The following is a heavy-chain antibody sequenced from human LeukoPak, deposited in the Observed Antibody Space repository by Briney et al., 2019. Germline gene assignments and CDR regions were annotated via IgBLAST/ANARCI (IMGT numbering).Heavy chain of an antibody. CDR2: VFYTETT. CDR3: ARQVLLILGAIDNNWFDP. J-gene: IGHJ5*02. V-gene: IGHV4-39*01. CDR1: GDSITSSNYY. D-gene: IGHD1-26*01. Sequence: SETLSLTCTVSGDSITSSNYYWGWIRQSPGKGLEWIGAVFYTETTFYNPALKRRVTISVDTSRNQFFLTLTSVTAAETAVYYCARQVLLILGAIDNNWFDPWGQGTLVTVSS.